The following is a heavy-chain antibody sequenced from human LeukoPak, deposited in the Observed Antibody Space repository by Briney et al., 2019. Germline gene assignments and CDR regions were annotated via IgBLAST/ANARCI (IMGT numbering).Heavy chain of an antibody. Sequence: GGSLRLSCAASGFTVSSNYMSWVRQAPGKGLEWVSVIYSGGSTYYADSVKGRFTISRDNSKNTLYLQMNSLRAEDTAVYYCPRARAHSSGYYYQKFGYYYYMDVWGKGTTVTISS. CDR3: PRARAHSSGYYYQKFGYYYYMDV. CDR2: IYSGGST. J-gene: IGHJ6*03. CDR1: GFTVSSNY. D-gene: IGHD3-22*01. V-gene: IGHV3-66*01.